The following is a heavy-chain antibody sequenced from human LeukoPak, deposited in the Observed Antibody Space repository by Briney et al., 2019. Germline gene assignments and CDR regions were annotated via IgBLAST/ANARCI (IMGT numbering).Heavy chain of an antibody. D-gene: IGHD3-22*01. CDR3: ARACDSSGYYLGY. J-gene: IGHJ4*02. CDR1: GYTLTSYD. V-gene: IGHV1-8*01. CDR2: MNPNSGNT. Sequence: WASVKVSCKASGYTLTSYDINWVRQATGQGLEWMGWMNPNSGNTGYAQKFQGRVTMTRNTSISTAYMELSSLRSEDTAVYYCARACDSSGYYLGYWGQGTLVTVSS.